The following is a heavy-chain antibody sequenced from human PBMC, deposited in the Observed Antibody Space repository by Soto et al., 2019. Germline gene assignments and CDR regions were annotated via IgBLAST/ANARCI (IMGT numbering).Heavy chain of an antibody. D-gene: IGHD3-22*01. Sequence: QVQLVESGGGVVQPGRSLRLSCVASGFTFSTYDMHWVRQAPGKGLEWVAVVSSNGNNKYYADSVKGRFTISRDNSKNTLYLQMSSLDAEDSAVYYWANRYYCYGAGYFHDAPALWGQGTMVTVSS. V-gene: IGHV3-30-3*01. CDR2: VSSNGNNK. CDR3: ANRYYCYGAGYFHDAPAL. CDR1: GFTFSTYD. J-gene: IGHJ3*01.